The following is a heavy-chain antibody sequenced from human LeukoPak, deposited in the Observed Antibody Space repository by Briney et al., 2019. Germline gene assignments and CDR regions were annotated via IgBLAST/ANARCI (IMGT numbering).Heavy chain of an antibody. D-gene: IGHD1-26*01. CDR1: GGSINSDS. Sequence: PSETLSLTCAVSGGSINSDSWSWTRQPPGKGLEWVGYILHGGGTYSNPSLKSRVTISVDTSKNQFSLRLSSVTAADTAVYYCARAGRIVGATTLDPWGQGTLVTVSS. CDR3: ARAGRIVGATTLDP. V-gene: IGHV4-59*01. CDR2: ILHGGGT. J-gene: IGHJ5*02.